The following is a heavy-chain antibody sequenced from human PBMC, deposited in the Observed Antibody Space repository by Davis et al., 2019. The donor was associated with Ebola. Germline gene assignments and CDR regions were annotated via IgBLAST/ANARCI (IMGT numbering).Heavy chain of an antibody. J-gene: IGHJ6*02. CDR2: IYYSGST. D-gene: IGHD3-22*01. V-gene: IGHV4-61*01. CDR3: ARLFRGGGRYYDSRPNYYYGMDV. CDR1: GGSVSSGSYY. Sequence: PSETLSLTCTVSGGSVSSGSYYWSWIRQPPGKGLEWIGYIYYSGSTNYNPSLKSRVTISVDTSKNQFSLKLSSVTAADTAVFYCARLFRGGGRYYDSRPNYYYGMDVWGQGTTVTVSS.